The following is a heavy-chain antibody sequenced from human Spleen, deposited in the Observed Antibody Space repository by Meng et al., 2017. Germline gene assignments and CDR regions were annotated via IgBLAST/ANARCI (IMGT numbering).Heavy chain of an antibody. CDR1: GFTFGDYA. CDR2: IRSKAYGGTT. CDR3: ARFGRDGYPLDY. J-gene: IGHJ4*02. D-gene: IGHD5-24*01. V-gene: IGHV3-49*04. Sequence: GESLKISCTASGFTFGDYAMSWVRQAPGKGLEWVGFIRSKAYGGTTEYAASVKGRFTISRDDSKSIAYLQMNSLKTEDTAVYYCARFGRDGYPLDYWGQGTLVTVSS.